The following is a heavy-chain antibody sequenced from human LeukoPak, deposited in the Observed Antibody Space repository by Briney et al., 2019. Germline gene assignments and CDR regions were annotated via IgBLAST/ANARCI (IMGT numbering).Heavy chain of an antibody. Sequence: SQTLSLTCTVSGGSISSDAYYWSWIRQHPGKGLECLGYILYSGGTYYNPSLKSRLTISVDTSKNQFSLKLSSVTAADTAVYYCARDNPLFGSGNDAFDIWGQGTMVTVSS. CDR1: GGSISSDAYY. CDR3: ARDNPLFGSGNDAFDI. D-gene: IGHD3-10*01. V-gene: IGHV4-31*03. J-gene: IGHJ3*02. CDR2: ILYSGGT.